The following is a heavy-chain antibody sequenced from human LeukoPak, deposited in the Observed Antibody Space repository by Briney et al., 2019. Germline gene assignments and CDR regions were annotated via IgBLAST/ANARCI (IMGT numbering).Heavy chain of an antibody. CDR2: IRYDGSNT. CDR3: LTIVETTFDAFDI. J-gene: IGHJ3*02. V-gene: IGHV3-30*02. Sequence: GGSLRLSCAASGFTFSTYGMHWVRQAPGKGLVWVAYIRYDGSNTFYADSVKGRFTISRDNSKDTLYLQVNSLRAEDTAVYYCLTIVETTFDAFDIWGQGTMVTVSS. CDR1: GFTFSTYG. D-gene: IGHD2/OR15-2a*01.